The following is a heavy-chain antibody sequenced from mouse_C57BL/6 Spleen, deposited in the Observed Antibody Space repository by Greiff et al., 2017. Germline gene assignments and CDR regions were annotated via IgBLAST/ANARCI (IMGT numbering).Heavy chain of an antibody. CDR2: IYPGDGDT. J-gene: IGHJ2*01. Sequence: QVQLKQSGPELVKPGASVKISCKASGYAFSSSWMNWVKQRPGKGLEWIGRIYPGDGDTNYNGKFKGKATLTADKSSSTAYMQLSSLTSEDSAVYFCARLGYDYDDYFDYWGQGTTLTVSS. CDR1: GYAFSSSW. CDR3: ARLGYDYDDYFDY. V-gene: IGHV1-82*01. D-gene: IGHD2-4*01.